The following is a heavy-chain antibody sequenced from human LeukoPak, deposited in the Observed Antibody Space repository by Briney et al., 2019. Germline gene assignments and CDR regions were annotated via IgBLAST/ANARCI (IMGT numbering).Heavy chain of an antibody. V-gene: IGHV4-38-2*01. CDR1: GYSISSGYY. CDR2: IYHSGST. Sequence: SETLSLTCAVSGYSISSGYYWGWIRQPPGKERGWSGSIYHSGSTYYNPSLKSRVTISVDTCKNEFSLKLSSVTAADTAVYYCARRPSDSNYVGYYYYMDVWGKGTTVTVSS. CDR3: ARRPSDSNYVGYYYYMDV. J-gene: IGHJ6*03. D-gene: IGHD4-11*01.